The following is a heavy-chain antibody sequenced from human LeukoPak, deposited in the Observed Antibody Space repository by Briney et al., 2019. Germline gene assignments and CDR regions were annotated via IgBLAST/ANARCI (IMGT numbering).Heavy chain of an antibody. CDR1: GYSFTSYW. V-gene: IGHV5-51*01. D-gene: IGHD6-13*01. Sequence: GEPLKISCKGSGYSFTSYWIGWVRQIPGKGLEWMGIIYPGDSDTRYSPSFQGQVTISADKSISTAYLQWSSLKASDTAMHYCARRAIAAVNGMDVWGQGTTVTVSS. CDR3: ARRAIAAVNGMDV. CDR2: IYPGDSDT. J-gene: IGHJ6*02.